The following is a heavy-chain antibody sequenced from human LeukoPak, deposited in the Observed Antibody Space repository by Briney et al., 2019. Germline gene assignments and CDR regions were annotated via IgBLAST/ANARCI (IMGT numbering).Heavy chain of an antibody. CDR3: AKAYHTDSSGYVDY. D-gene: IGHD3-22*01. CDR1: GFSFSSYG. CDR2: ISYDATNT. J-gene: IGHJ4*02. V-gene: IGHV3-30*18. Sequence: SGGSLRLSCAVYGFSFSSYGMHWVRQAPGKWLEWLAVISYDATNTYYADSVKGRFTISRDISKSTLYLQMNSLRAEDTAVYYCAKAYHTDSSGYVDYWGQGTLVTVSS.